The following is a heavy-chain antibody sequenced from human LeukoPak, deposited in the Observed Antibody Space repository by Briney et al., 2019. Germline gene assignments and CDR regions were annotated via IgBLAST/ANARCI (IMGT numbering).Heavy chain of an antibody. D-gene: IGHD6-6*01. CDR2: ISFGGSNK. CDR1: GFTFSCYG. Sequence: PGRSLRLACAASGFTFSCYGMRWVRQAPGEWMGWVAVISFGGSNKYYAHSVKGRFTISRDNSKNTLYVQMNSLRAQDTAVYYCAKDFTQFVPIHGGSYFGYWGQGTLVTVSS. CDR3: AKDFTQFVPIHGGSYFGY. V-gene: IGHV3-30*18. J-gene: IGHJ4*02.